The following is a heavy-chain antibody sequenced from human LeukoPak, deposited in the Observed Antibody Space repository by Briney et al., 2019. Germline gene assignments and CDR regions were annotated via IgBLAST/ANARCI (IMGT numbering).Heavy chain of an antibody. D-gene: IGHD2-2*01. CDR2: ISGSGGST. Sequence: GGSLRLSCAASGFTFSSYAMSWVRQAPGKGLEWVSAISGSGGSTYYADSVKGRFTISRDNSKNTLYLQMNSLRAEDTAVYYCAKDHGCSSTSGYLPNWGQGTLVTVSS. CDR3: AKDHGCSSTSGYLPN. J-gene: IGHJ4*02. CDR1: GFTFSSYA. V-gene: IGHV3-23*01.